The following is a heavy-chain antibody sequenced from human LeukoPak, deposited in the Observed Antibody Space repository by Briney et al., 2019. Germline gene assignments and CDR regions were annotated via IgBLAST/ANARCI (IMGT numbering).Heavy chain of an antibody. V-gene: IGHV4-34*01. J-gene: IGHJ6*03. CDR1: GFTFDDYG. CDR3: ARAATGKNILTGSQSFRHYYYYMDV. Sequence: GSLRLSCAASGFTFDDYGMSWVRQPPGKGLEWIGEINHSGSTNYNPSLKSRVTISVDTSKNQFSLKLSSVTAADTAVYYCARAATGKNILTGSQSFRHYYYYMDVWGKGTTVTVSS. D-gene: IGHD3-9*01. CDR2: INHSGST.